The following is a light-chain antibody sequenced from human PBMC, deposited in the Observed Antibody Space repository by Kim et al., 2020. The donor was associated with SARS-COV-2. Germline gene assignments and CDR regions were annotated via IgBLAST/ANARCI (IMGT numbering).Light chain of an antibody. CDR3: QQYGSTLMA. V-gene: IGKV3-20*01. CDR2: GAS. Sequence: PGERATVSCRASQPVATTYLAWYQQKPGQAPRLLIYGASTRATGIPDRFRGSGSGTDFTLTISSLEPEDFGVYYCQQYGSTLMAFGQGTKV. CDR1: QPVATTY. J-gene: IGKJ1*01.